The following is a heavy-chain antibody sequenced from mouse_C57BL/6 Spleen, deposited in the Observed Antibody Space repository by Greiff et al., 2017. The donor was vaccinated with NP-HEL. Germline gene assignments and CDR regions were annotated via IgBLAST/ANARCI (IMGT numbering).Heavy chain of an antibody. Sequence: EVKLVESGGGLVQPKGSLKLSCAASGFSFNTYAMNWVRQAPGKGLEWVARIRSKSNNYATYYADSVKDRFTISRDDSESMLYLQMNNVKTEDTAMYYCVRHGGSSPWYFDVWGTGTTVTVSS. V-gene: IGHV10-1*01. J-gene: IGHJ1*03. CDR1: GFSFNTYA. CDR3: VRHGGSSPWYFDV. CDR2: IRSKSNNYAT. D-gene: IGHD1-1*01.